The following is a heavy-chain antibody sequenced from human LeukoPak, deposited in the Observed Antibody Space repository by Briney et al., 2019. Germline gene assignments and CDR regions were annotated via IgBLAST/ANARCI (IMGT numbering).Heavy chain of an antibody. Sequence: GGSLRLSCAASGFTFSSYAMSWVRQAPGKGLEWVSAISGSGGSTYYADSVKGRFTISRDNSKNTLYLQMNSLRAEDTAVYYCAKSPRYCSSTSCYAEYYFDYWGQGTLVTVSS. CDR3: AKSPRYCSSTSCYAEYYFDY. CDR1: GFTFSSYA. D-gene: IGHD2-2*01. CDR2: ISGSGGST. J-gene: IGHJ4*02. V-gene: IGHV3-23*01.